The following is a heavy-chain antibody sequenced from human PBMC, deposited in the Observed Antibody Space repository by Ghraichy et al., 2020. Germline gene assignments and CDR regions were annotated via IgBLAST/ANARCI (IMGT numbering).Heavy chain of an antibody. V-gene: IGHV3-48*02. CDR2: ISSSGSTI. D-gene: IGHD3-10*01. J-gene: IGHJ4*02. CDR3: ARDKLYYYNGNVYLYFCDY. Sequence: GGSLRLSCAASGFTFSSYSMNWVRQAPGKGLEWVSYISSSGSTIYYADSVRGRFTISRDNAKNSLYLQMNSLRDEDTAVYYCARDKLYYYNGNVYLYFCDYWGQGTLVTVSS. CDR1: GFTFSSYS.